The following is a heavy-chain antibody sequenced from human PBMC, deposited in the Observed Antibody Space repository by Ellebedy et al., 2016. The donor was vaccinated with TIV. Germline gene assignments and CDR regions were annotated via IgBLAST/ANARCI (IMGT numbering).Heavy chain of an antibody. CDR1: GYTFTGYY. D-gene: IGHD3-16*02. V-gene: IGHV1-2*02. CDR3: ARCSLGELSAYADFDY. Sequence: ASVKVSCKASGYTFTGYYMHWVRQAPGQGLEWMGWINPNSGNTNYAQKLQGRVTMTTDTSTSTVYMELSSLRSEDTAVYYCARCSLGELSAYADFDYWGQGTLVTVSS. J-gene: IGHJ4*02. CDR2: INPNSGNT.